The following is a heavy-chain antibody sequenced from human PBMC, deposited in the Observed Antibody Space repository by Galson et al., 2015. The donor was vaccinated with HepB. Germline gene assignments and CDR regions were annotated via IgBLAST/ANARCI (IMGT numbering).Heavy chain of an antibody. CDR2: IKSKTDGGTT. CDR3: TTDFVVVITPPFDY. Sequence: SLRLSCAASGFTFSNAWMNWVRQAPGKGLEWVGRIKSKTDGGTTDYAAPVKGRFTISRDDSKNTLYLQMNSLKTEDTAVYYCTTDFVVVITPPFDYWGQGTLVTVSS. V-gene: IGHV3-15*07. CDR1: GFTFSNAW. J-gene: IGHJ4*02. D-gene: IGHD3-22*01.